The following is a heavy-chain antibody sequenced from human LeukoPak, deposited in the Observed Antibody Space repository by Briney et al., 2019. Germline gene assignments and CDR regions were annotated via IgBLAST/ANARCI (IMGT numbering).Heavy chain of an antibody. CDR3: ANHYYDSSGYGALDY. CDR2: IIPIFGTA. V-gene: IGHV1-69*06. D-gene: IGHD3-22*01. J-gene: IGHJ4*02. CDR1: GGTFSSYA. Sequence: GSSVKVSCKASGGTFSSYAISWVRQAPGQGLEWMGGIIPIFGTANYAQKFQGRVTITADKSTSTAYMELSSLRSEDTAVYYCANHYYDSSGYGALDYWGQGTLVTVSS.